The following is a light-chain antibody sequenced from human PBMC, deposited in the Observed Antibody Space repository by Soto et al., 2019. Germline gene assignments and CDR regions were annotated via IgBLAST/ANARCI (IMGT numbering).Light chain of an antibody. V-gene: IGKV1-17*01. CDR3: QQHNAVPWT. J-gene: IGKJ1*01. Sequence: DIQMTQSPSSLSASVGDRVTNTCRASQAIGNDLGWYQQKPGKAPKRLIYVASDLASGVPSRFSGSGSGTEFTLTITSLQPEDFATYYCQQHNAVPWTFGQGTKLEIK. CDR1: QAIGND. CDR2: VAS.